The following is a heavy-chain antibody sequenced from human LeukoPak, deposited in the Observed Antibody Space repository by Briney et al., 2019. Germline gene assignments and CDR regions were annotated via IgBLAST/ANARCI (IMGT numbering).Heavy chain of an antibody. D-gene: IGHD5-24*01. J-gene: IGHJ5*02. Sequence: GASVKVSCKASGGTFSSYAISWVRQAPGQGLEWMGGIIPIFGTANYAQKFRGRVTITADESTSTAYMELSSLRSEDTAVYYCARDPVIDGYNLWGQGTLVTVSS. CDR1: GGTFSSYA. CDR3: ARDPVIDGYNL. CDR2: IIPIFGTA. V-gene: IGHV1-69*13.